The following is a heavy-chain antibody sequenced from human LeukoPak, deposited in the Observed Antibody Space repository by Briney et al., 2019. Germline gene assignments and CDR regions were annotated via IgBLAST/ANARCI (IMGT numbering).Heavy chain of an antibody. CDR3: ARGPRNDP. CDR2: VHPDTGYA. CDR1: GYPFTTYE. Sequence: ASVTVSCTTSGYPFTTYEINWVRQAAGQGLEWMGWVHPDTGYADYAQKFQGRVTMTSDTSISAAYMELSSLRSDDTAVYFCARGPRNDPWGQGTLVTVSS. D-gene: IGHD1-14*01. J-gene: IGHJ5*02. V-gene: IGHV1-8*01.